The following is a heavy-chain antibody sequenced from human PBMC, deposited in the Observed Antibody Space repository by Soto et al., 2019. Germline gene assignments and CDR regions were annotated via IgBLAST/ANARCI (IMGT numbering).Heavy chain of an antibody. D-gene: IGHD6-13*01. Sequence: PGGSLRLSCAASGFTVSSNYMSWVRQAPGKGLEWVSVIYSGGSTYYADSVKGRFTISRDNSKNTLYLQMNSLRAEDTAVYYCARAGSSSWYTSYYYYYYGMDVWGQGTTVTVSS. CDR2: IYSGGST. J-gene: IGHJ6*02. CDR1: GFTVSSNY. CDR3: ARAGSSSWYTSYYYYYYGMDV. V-gene: IGHV3-53*01.